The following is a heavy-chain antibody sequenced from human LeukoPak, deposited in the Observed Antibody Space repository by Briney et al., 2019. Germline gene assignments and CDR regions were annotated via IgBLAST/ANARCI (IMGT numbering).Heavy chain of an antibody. J-gene: IGHJ6*03. Sequence: GSLRLSCAASGFTFSRYGMHWVRQTPGKGLEWVAFIRYDGSDKYYTDSVKGRFAISRDSSKNTLSLQMNSLRGEDTAIYYCAKEKNFYLDVWGKGTTVTVFS. CDR2: IRYDGSDK. CDR1: GFTFSRYG. CDR3: AKEKNFYLDV. V-gene: IGHV3-30*02. D-gene: IGHD2/OR15-2a*01.